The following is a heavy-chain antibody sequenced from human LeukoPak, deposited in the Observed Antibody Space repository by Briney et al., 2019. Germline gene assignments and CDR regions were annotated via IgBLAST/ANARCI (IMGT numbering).Heavy chain of an antibody. CDR2: IYDSGTT. V-gene: IGHV4-4*07. D-gene: IGHD2-15*01. CDR3: ARQSDSGGYFEY. Sequence: SETLSLTCTVSGDSINRYLWTWIRQPAGRGLKWIGRIYDSGTTDYKPSLKSRVSMSAETPKNQFSLRLSSVTAADTAVYYCARQSDSGGYFEYWGQGIRVSVSS. CDR1: GDSINRYL. J-gene: IGHJ4*01.